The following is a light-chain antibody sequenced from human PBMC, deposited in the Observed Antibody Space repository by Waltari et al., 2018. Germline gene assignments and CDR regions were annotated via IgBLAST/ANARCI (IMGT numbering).Light chain of an antibody. V-gene: IGKV3-15*01. CDR1: QSISSN. CDR3: QQSYSTPLT. CDR2: GAS. Sequence: EIVMTQSPATLFVSPGERATLSCRASQSISSNLAWYQQKPGQAPRLLMYGASTRATAIPARFSGSGSGTDFTLTINSLQPEDFATYYCQQSYSTPLTFGGGTKVEIK. J-gene: IGKJ4*01.